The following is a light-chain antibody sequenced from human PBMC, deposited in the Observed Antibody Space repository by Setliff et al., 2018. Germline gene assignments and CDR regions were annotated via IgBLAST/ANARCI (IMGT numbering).Light chain of an antibody. V-gene: IGKV3-15*01. CDR1: QYVSTN. CDR3: QQYDNWPSVT. CDR2: GAS. J-gene: IGKJ4*01. Sequence: EIAMTQSPATLSVSPGERATLSCRASQYVSTNLAWYQQRRGQAPRLLIYGASTRAAEIPARFSGSGSGTEFTLTISSLQSEDFAVYYCQQYDNWPSVTFGGGTKVDIK.